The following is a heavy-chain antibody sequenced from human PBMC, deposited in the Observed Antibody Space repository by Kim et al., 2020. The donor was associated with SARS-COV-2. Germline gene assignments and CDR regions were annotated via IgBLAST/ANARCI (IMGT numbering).Heavy chain of an antibody. Sequence: ASVKVSCKASGYTFTGYYMRWVRQAPGQGLEWMGWINPNSGGTNYAQKFQGRVTMTRDTSMSTAYMELSRLRSDDTAVYYCARGDYDIWSGYFDYWGQGTLVTVSS. J-gene: IGHJ4*02. D-gene: IGHD3-3*01. CDR3: ARGDYDIWSGYFDY. CDR1: GYTFTGYY. CDR2: INPNSGGT. V-gene: IGHV1-2*02.